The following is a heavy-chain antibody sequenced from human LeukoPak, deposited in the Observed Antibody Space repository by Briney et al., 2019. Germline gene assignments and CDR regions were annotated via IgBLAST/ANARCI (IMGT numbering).Heavy chain of an antibody. Sequence: GESLTLSCAASGFTFSSYCMSWIRQPPGKGLEWVSAISAGGGSTYYADSVKGRLTISRDNAKNTLYLQMNSLRAEDTAIYYCAKRSDYGGNWNYFDYWGEGTPVTVSS. J-gene: IGHJ4*02. CDR1: GFTFSSYC. V-gene: IGHV3-23*01. CDR3: AKRSDYGGNWNYFDY. D-gene: IGHD4-23*01. CDR2: ISAGGGST.